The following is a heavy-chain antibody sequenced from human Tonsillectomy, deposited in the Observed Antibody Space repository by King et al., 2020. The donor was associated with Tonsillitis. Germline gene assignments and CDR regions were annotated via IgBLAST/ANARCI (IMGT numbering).Heavy chain of an antibody. Sequence: VQVVESGGGVVQPGRSLRLSCVASGITFRGYAMHWVRQAPGKGLEWVTDISYDGSNKHYGDSVTGRFTISRDNSKNTLYLQMNTLRAEDTAVYYCARQGDYGLDYWGQGTLVTVSS. D-gene: IGHD4-17*01. V-gene: IGHV3-30*04. CDR1: GITFRGYA. CDR3: ARQGDYGLDY. J-gene: IGHJ4*02. CDR2: ISYDGSNK.